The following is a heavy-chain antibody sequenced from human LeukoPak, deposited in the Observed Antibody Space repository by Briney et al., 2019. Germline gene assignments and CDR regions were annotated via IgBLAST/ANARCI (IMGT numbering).Heavy chain of an antibody. V-gene: IGHV3-74*01. CDR3: ARGIASSRSVAIDL. D-gene: IGHD6-13*01. CDR2: LSGDGGTT. J-gene: IGHJ4*02. Sequence: PGGSLRLSCAASDFTFSSHWMYCVRHGPGKGLVWVVRLSGDGGTTRHADSVKGRFTISRDNAKNTLYLQMNSLGVEDTALYYCARGIASSRSVAIDLWGQGTLVAVSS. CDR1: DFTFSSHW.